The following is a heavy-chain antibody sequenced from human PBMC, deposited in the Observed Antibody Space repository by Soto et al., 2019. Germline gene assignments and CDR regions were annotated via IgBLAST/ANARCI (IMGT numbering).Heavy chain of an antibody. J-gene: IGHJ4*02. CDR3: ARPQTRYCSGGSCYFYYYFDY. CDR1: GYSFTSYW. Sequence: GESLKISCKGSGYSFTSYWIGWVRQMPGKGLEWMGIIYPGDSDTRYSPSFQGQVTISADKSISTAYLQWSSLKASDTAMYYCARPQTRYCSGGSCYFYYYFDYWGQGTLVTVSS. D-gene: IGHD2-15*01. CDR2: IYPGDSDT. V-gene: IGHV5-51*01.